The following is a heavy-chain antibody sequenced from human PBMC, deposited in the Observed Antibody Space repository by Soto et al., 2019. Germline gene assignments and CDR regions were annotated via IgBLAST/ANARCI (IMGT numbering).Heavy chain of an antibody. CDR1: GGTFSSYA. CDR3: ARDLPQTHCTNGVCYIGSWFDP. D-gene: IGHD2-8*01. J-gene: IGHJ5*02. CDR2: IIPIFGTA. V-gene: IGHV1-69*06. Sequence: SVKVSCKASGGTFSSYAISWVRQAPGQGLEWMGGIIPIFGTANYAQKFQGRVTITADKSTSTAYMELSSLRSEDTAVYYCARDLPQTHCTNGVCYIGSWFDPWGQGTLVTVS.